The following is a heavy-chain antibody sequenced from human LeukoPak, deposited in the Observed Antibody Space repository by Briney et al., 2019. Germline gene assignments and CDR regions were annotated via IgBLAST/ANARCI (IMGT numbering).Heavy chain of an antibody. CDR2: INPSGGST. V-gene: IGHV1-46*01. D-gene: IGHD1-26*01. J-gene: IGHJ4*02. CDR1: GYTFTSYY. CDR3: ARDLVGAII. Sequence: GASVKVSCKASGYTFTSYYMHWVRRARGQGLEWMGIINPSGGSTSYAQKFQGRVTMTRDMSSSTVYMELSSLRSEDTAVYYCARDLVGAIIWGQGTLVTVSS.